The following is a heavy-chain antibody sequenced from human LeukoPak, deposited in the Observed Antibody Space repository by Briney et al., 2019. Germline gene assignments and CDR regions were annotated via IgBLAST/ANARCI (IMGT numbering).Heavy chain of an antibody. Sequence: GGSLRLSCVASGFTFSTYAIHWVRQAPGKGLEWVAVVSKDGNTKYYADYVKGRFTISRDNSKNTVYLQMNSLRAEDTSVYYCARGIQPPKYYGSGSDTFDIWGQGTMVTVSS. J-gene: IGHJ3*02. V-gene: IGHV3-30*04. CDR1: GFTFSTYA. CDR3: ARGIQPPKYYGSGSDTFDI. D-gene: IGHD3-10*01. CDR2: VSKDGNTK.